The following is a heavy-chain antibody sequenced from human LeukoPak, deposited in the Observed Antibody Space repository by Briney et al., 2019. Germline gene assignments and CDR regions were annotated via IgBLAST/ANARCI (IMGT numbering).Heavy chain of an antibody. D-gene: IGHD6-19*01. CDR3: ARRYSCGWRGYFDY. J-gene: IGHJ4*02. V-gene: IGHV1-2*02. Sequence: ASVKVSFKASGYTFTCYYMHWVRQAPGQGLEGMGWIKPNSGGTNYAQKVQGRGTMTRDTSISTEYMALSRLRSGDTAVYYCARRYSCGWRGYFDYWGQGTLVTVSS. CDR1: GYTFTCYY. CDR2: IKPNSGGT.